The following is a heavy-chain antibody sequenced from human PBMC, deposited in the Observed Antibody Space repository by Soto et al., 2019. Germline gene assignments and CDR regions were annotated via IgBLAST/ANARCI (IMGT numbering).Heavy chain of an antibody. CDR1: GGSISSYY. Sequence: SETLSLTCTVSGGSISSYYWSWIRRPPGKGLEWIGYIYNSGSTHANPSLQSRGTISVDTSKNQFSLKLSSVTAADTGIYYCARARITMVREVIKYNMDVWGQGTTVTVSS. CDR3: ARARITMVREVIKYNMDV. CDR2: IYNSGST. V-gene: IGHV4-59*01. J-gene: IGHJ6*02. D-gene: IGHD3-10*01.